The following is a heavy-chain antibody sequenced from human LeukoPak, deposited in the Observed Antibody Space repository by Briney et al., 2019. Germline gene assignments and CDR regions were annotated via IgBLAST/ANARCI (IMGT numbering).Heavy chain of an antibody. CDR2: IKQDGSEK. J-gene: IGHJ4*02. CDR1: GFTFSSYW. D-gene: IGHD3-22*01. CDR3: ASLYDSSGL. Sequence: QSGGSLRLSRAASGFTFSSYWMSWVRQAPGTGLEWVANIKQDGSEKYYVDSVKGRFTISRDNAKNSLYLQMNSPRAEDTAVYYCASLYDSSGLWGQGTLVTVSS. V-gene: IGHV3-7*01.